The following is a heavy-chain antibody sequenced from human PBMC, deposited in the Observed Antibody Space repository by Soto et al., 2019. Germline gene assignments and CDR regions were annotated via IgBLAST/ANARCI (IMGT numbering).Heavy chain of an antibody. CDR2: ICHSGSA. CDR1: GGSFSDYY. J-gene: IGHJ6*02. V-gene: IGHV4-34*01. Sequence: SETLSLTCAVYGGSFSDYYWNWLRQPPGKGLEWIGEICHSGSAYYNPSLKSRVTISVDTSKNQFSLKLSSVTAADTAVYYCAVVAATLYYYYGMDVWGQGTTVTVSS. CDR3: AVVAATLYYYYGMDV. D-gene: IGHD2-15*01.